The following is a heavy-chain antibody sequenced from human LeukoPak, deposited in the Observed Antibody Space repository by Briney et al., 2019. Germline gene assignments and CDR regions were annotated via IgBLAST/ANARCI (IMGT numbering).Heavy chain of an antibody. CDR3: ARHRNDYGGNSFGD. D-gene: IGHD4-23*01. V-gene: IGHV4-59*08. Sequence: PSETLSLTCTVSGGSISSSYWSWNRQPPGKKLEWIAYIYYTGSTNYNPSLKSRATISVDTSKNHFSLELSSVTAADTAVYFCARHRNDYGGNSFGDWGQGTPVTVSS. CDR2: IYYTGST. J-gene: IGHJ4*02. CDR1: GGSISSSY.